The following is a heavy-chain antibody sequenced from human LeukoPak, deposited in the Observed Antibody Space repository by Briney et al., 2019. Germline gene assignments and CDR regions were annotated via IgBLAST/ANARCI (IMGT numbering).Heavy chain of an antibody. CDR2: IYQDGSEK. CDR1: GFIFRSYW. D-gene: IGHD3-3*01. Sequence: GGSLRLSCEASGFIFRSYWMSWVHQAPGKGLEWVANIYQDGSEKYYVDSVKGRFTISRDNAKNSLYLQMNSLRAEDTAVYCCARDGHYDIWSGSFEGIDYWGQGTLVTVSS. V-gene: IGHV3-7*01. J-gene: IGHJ4*02. CDR3: ARDGHYDIWSGSFEGIDY.